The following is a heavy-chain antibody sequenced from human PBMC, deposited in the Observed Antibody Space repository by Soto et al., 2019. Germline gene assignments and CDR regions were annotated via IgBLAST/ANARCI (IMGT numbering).Heavy chain of an antibody. D-gene: IGHD2-21*02. J-gene: IGHJ5*02. V-gene: IGHV4-39*01. CDR3: ARRVAEVVTLRNWFDP. Sequence: PSETLSLTCTVSGGSISSSSYYWGWIRQPPGKGLEWIGSIYYSGSTYYNPSLKSRVTISVDTSKNQFSLKLNSVTAADTAVYYCARRVAEVVTLRNWFDPWGQGTMVTVYS. CDR2: IYYSGST. CDR1: GGSISSSSYY.